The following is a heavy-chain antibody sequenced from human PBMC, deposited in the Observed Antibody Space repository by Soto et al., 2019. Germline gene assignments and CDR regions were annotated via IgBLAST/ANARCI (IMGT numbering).Heavy chain of an antibody. CDR3: ARGGDYEYNWFDP. Sequence: QVQLVQSGAEEKKPGASVKVSCKASGYTFTSYAMHWVRQAPGQRLEWMGWINAGNGNTKYSQKFQGRVNITRDTSASTAYMELSSLRSEDTAVYYCARGGDYEYNWFDPWGQGTLVTVSS. CDR2: INAGNGNT. V-gene: IGHV1-3*05. CDR1: GYTFTSYA. J-gene: IGHJ5*02. D-gene: IGHD4-17*01.